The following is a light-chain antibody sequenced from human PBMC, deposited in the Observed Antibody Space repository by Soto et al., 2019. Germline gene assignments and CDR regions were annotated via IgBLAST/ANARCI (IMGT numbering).Light chain of an antibody. CDR3: QQRGDWPPIT. Sequence: TVFRRSPGTLSLSPVEGATLACRGTQAVYSSLLAWYQQKPGQAPRLLIYDTSSRAPGTPARFSGSGSGRDFTLTISSLEPEDFAVYYCQQRGDWPPITFGQGTRLEIK. CDR1: QAVYSSL. J-gene: IGKJ5*01. V-gene: IGKV3D-20*02. CDR2: DTS.